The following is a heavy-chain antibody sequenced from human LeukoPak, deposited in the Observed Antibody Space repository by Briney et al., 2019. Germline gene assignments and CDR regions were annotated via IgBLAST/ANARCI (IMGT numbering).Heavy chain of an antibody. J-gene: IGHJ5*02. Sequence: SVKVSCKTSGGSIDNYGINWVRQAPGQGLEWMGGGIPASETKSAQRFQGRLSITADTSTNTVYMYLSSPKSADTAVYFCVRSSAPLGGLGDSGGWFDAWGQGTLITVAS. CDR1: GGSIDNYG. V-gene: IGHV1-69*06. CDR2: GIPASET. CDR3: VRSSAPLGGLGDSGGWFDA. D-gene: IGHD4-23*01.